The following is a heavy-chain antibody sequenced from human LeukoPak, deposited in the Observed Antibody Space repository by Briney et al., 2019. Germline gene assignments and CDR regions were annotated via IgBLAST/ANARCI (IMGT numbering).Heavy chain of an antibody. V-gene: IGHV3-23*01. D-gene: IGHD6-19*01. CDR1: GFTFYNYA. Sequence: GGSLRLSCAASGFTFYNYAMAWVRQAPGEGLEWVSGIIIGGSSTYYADSVKGRFTTSRDSSKNTLYLHMNSLRAEDTAKYYCAKVSSGWYFDFWGQGALVTVSS. CDR3: AKVSSGWYFDF. CDR2: IIIGGSST. J-gene: IGHJ4*02.